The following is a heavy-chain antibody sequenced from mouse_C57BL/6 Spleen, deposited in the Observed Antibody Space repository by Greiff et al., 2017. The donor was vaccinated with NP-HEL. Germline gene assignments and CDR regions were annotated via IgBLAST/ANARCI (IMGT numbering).Heavy chain of an antibody. Sequence: QVQLKQSGAELARPGASVKLSCKASGYTFTSYGISWVKQRPGQGLEWIGEIYPRSGNTYYNEKFKGKATLTADKSSSTAYMELRSLTSEDSAVYCCARREYDETWFAYWGQGTLVTVSA. CDR2: IYPRSGNT. D-gene: IGHD2-14*01. V-gene: IGHV1-81*01. J-gene: IGHJ3*01. CDR1: GYTFTSYG. CDR3: ARREYDETWFAY.